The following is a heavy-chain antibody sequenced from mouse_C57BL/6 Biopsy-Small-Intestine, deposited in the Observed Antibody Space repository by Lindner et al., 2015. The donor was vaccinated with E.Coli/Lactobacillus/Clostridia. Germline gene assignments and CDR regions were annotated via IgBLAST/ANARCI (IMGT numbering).Heavy chain of an antibody. V-gene: IGHV1-62-3*01. CDR1: GYTFTSYW. Sequence: VQLQESGAELVKPGASVKLSCKASGYTFTSYWMHWVKQRPGRGLEWIGRIDPNSGGTKYNEKFKSKATLTVDKPSSTAYMQLNSLTSEDTAVYYCAYYGSSPYYFDYWGQGTTLTVSS. CDR2: IDPNSGGT. D-gene: IGHD1-1*01. CDR3: AYYGSSPYYFDY. J-gene: IGHJ2*01.